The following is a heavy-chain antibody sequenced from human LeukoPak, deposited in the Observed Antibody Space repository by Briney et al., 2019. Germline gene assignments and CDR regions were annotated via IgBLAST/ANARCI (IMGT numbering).Heavy chain of an antibody. V-gene: IGHV1-18*04. CDR2: ISGYNGNT. CDR3: ARVVSGSGYSIY. CDR1: GYSFTRFH. J-gene: IGHJ4*02. Sequence: ASVKVSCKASGYSFTRFHIHWVRQAPGQGLEWMGWISGYNGNTNYAQKFQGRVTMTTDTSTSTAYMELRSLRSDDTAVYYCARVVSGSGYSIYWGQGTLVTVSS. D-gene: IGHD3-3*01.